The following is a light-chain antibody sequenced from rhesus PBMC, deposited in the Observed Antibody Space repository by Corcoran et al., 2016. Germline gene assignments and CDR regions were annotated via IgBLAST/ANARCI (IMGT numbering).Light chain of an antibody. V-gene: IGKV1-21*01. CDR1: QGIIND. CDR3: QHCYSPPYS. J-gene: IGKJ2*01. Sequence: DIQMTQSPSSLSASVGDRVTITCRASQGIINDIAWYQEKPGETPKLLSYEASSLQSGIPSRFSGSGSGTDFTLTISSLQSEDFATYYCQHCYSPPYSFGQGTKVEIK. CDR2: EAS.